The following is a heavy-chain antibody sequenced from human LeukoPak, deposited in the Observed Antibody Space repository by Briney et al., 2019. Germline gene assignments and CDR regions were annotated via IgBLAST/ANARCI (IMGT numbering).Heavy chain of an antibody. CDR1: GGSFSGYY. V-gene: IGHV4-34*01. J-gene: IGHJ4*02. CDR2: INHSGST. Sequence: SENLSLTCAVYGGSFSGYYWSWIRQPPGKGLEWIGEINHSGSTNYNPSLKSRVTISVDTSKNQFSLKLSSVTAADTAVYYCARGHVVSYGRPGGEFDYWGQGTLVTVSS. CDR3: ARGHVVSYGRPGGEFDY. D-gene: IGHD5-18*01.